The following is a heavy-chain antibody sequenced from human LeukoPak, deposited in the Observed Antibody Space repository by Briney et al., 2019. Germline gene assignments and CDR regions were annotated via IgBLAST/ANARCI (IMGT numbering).Heavy chain of an antibody. V-gene: IGHV4-39*07. J-gene: IGHJ4*02. Sequence: SETLSLTCTVSGGSISSSTYYWGWIRQPPGKGLEWIGNIFYSGSTYYNPSLKSRITISVDTSKNQFSLKLSSVTAADTAVYYCARGRVKDFWSGYWAYFDYWGQGTLVTVSS. D-gene: IGHD3-3*01. CDR2: IFYSGST. CDR3: ARGRVKDFWSGYWAYFDY. CDR1: GGSISSSTYY.